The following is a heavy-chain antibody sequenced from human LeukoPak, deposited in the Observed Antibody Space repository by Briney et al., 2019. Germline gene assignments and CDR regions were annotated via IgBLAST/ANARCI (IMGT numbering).Heavy chain of an antibody. V-gene: IGHV3-74*01. D-gene: IGHD6-6*01. CDR1: GFTFSSYW. Sequence: GGSLRLSCAASGFTFSSYWMHWVRQAPGKGLAWVSRINSDGSSTSYADSVKGRFTISRDNAKNTLYLQMNSLRAEDTAVYYCAREGYSSSAGFDYWGQGTLVTVSP. CDR2: INSDGSST. J-gene: IGHJ4*02. CDR3: AREGYSSSAGFDY.